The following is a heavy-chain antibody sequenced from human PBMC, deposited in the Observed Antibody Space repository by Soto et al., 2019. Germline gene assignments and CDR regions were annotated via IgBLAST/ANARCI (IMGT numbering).Heavy chain of an antibody. CDR3: ARDNDVWTGYFFDT. D-gene: IGHD3-3*01. Sequence: QVQLVQSAAEVRKPGASVKVSCKASGYIFTNYAISWVRQAPGQGPEWMGWISGYNGDTNTHYSQKFQGRVTMTTDMSTTTAYMELRSLRSDDTAVYYCARDNDVWTGYFFDTWGQGPLVTVSS. V-gene: IGHV1-18*01. CDR2: ISGYNGDTNT. J-gene: IGHJ4*02. CDR1: GYIFTNYA.